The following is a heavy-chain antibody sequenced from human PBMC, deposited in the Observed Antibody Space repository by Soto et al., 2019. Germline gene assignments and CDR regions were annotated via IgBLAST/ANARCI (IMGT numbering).Heavy chain of an antibody. CDR2: IGTAGDR. J-gene: IGHJ4*02. CDR3: ARDPSGGGLDY. V-gene: IGHV3-13*01. CDR1: GFAFSNYD. Sequence: VGSLRLSCAASGFAFSNYDMHWVRQAPGKGLEWVSAIGTAGDRHYPGSVKGRFTISRENAKNSLYLQMNSLRAEDTAVYYCARDPSGGGLDYWGQGTLVTVSS. D-gene: IGHD6-19*01.